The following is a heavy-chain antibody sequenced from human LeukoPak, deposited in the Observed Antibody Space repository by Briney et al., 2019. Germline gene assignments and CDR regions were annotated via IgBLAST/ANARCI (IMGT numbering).Heavy chain of an antibody. CDR3: ATSGGEIAAAGFDY. CDR2: ISAYNGNT. CDR1: GYTFTSYG. D-gene: IGHD6-13*01. Sequence: PGASVKVSCKASGYTFTSYGISWVRQAPGQGLEWMGWISAYNGNTNYAQKLQGRVTMTTNTSTSTAYMELRSLRSDDTAVYYCATSGGEIAAAGFDYWGQGTLVTVSS. V-gene: IGHV1-18*01. J-gene: IGHJ4*02.